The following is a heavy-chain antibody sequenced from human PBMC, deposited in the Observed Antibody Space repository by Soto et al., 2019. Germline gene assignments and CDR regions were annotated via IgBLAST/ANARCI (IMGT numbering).Heavy chain of an antibody. J-gene: IGHJ5*02. CDR3: VRDSARIVVVPRVDGDNWLDP. V-gene: IGHV3-11*06. Sequence: QVQLVESGGGVGKHAGSLRLSCAASGFTFSDYFMSWIRQAPGKGLEWVSFISGSSDNIKYADSVKGRFTISRDNAKNSLYLQMNSLRAEDTAVYYCVRDSARIVVVPRVDGDNWLDPWGQGTLVTVSS. CDR1: GFTFSDYF. D-gene: IGHD2-2*01. CDR2: ISGSSDNI.